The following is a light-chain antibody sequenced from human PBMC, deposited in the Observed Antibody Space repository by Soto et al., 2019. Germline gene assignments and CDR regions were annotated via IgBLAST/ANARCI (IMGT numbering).Light chain of an antibody. V-gene: IGKV1-5*03. CDR2: KAS. Sequence: DIQMTQSPSTLFASVGDRVTITCRASQTTSSWLAWYQQKPGKAPKLLIYKASTLKSGVPSRFSGSGSGTDSTLTISRLEPEDFAVYYCQQYGSSGTFGQGTKV. CDR3: QQYGSSGT. J-gene: IGKJ1*01. CDR1: QTTSSW.